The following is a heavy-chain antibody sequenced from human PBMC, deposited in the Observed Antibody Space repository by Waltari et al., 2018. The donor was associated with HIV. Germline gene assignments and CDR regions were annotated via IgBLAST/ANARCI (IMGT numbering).Heavy chain of an antibody. J-gene: IGHJ4*02. D-gene: IGHD3-22*01. CDR2: IKSKADGGTT. CDR1: GFTFSNAW. V-gene: IGHV3-15*05. CDR3: TTDEFYYGNSGYFDY. Sequence: EVQLVESGGDLVKPGGCLRLSCAASGFTFSNAWMSWVRPAPGKGPEWVGRIKSKADGGTTDYAAPVKGRFTISRDDSKNTLYLQMNSLRFEDTAVYYCTTDEFYYGNSGYFDYWGQGTLVTVSS.